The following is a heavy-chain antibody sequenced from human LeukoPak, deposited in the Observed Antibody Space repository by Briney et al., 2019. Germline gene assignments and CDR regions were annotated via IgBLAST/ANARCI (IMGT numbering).Heavy chain of an antibody. CDR1: GFTFSSYA. CDR2: ISYDGSNK. CDR3: AKASGYADYDVFDY. V-gene: IGHV3-30-3*01. J-gene: IGHJ4*02. D-gene: IGHD4-17*01. Sequence: PGGSLRLSCAASGFTFSSYAMHWVRQAPGKGLEWVAVISYDGSNKYYADSVKGRFTISRDNSENTLYLQMNSLRAEDTAVYYCAKASGYADYDVFDYWGQGTLVTVSS.